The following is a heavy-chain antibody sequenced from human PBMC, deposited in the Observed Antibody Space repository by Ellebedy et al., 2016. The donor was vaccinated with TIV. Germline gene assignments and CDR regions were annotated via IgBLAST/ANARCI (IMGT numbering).Heavy chain of an antibody. CDR1: GLIVGSNY. Sequence: GGSLRLSCAASGLIVGSNYLTWVRQAPGKGLEWVSQIFSGGDTFYADSVKGRFTISRDNSKSTLYLHMTSLKAEDTAIYYCAKEIQPMTTAYWGQGTLVTVSS. J-gene: IGHJ4*02. D-gene: IGHD4-17*01. CDR3: AKEIQPMTTAY. CDR2: IFSGGDT. V-gene: IGHV3-53*01.